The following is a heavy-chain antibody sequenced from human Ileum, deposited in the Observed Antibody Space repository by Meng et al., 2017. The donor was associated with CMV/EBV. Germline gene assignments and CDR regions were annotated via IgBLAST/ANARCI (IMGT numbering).Heavy chain of an antibody. V-gene: IGHV1-8*02. CDR2: MNTNSGNT. CDR1: GDTCTSYD. D-gene: IGHD6-13*01. J-gene: IGHJ4*02. CDR3: ARESGIAAAGSRGFDY. Sequence: GDTCTSYDINWVRQATGQGHEWRGWMNTNSGNTGYAQKFQGRVTMTRNTSISTAYMELSSLRSEDTAVYYCARESGIAAAGSRGFDYWGQGTLVTVSS.